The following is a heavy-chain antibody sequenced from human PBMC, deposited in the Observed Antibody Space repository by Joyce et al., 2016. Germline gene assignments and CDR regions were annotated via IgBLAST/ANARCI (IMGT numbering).Heavy chain of an antibody. J-gene: IGHJ4*02. CDR3: ARAHIRIWGGDVGLDY. CDR1: GYNFENYG. D-gene: IGHD3-10*01. Sequence: QVQLVLSGAEVKKPGASVSVSCKASGYNFENYGVSWVGQAPGQRLEGMGGIKPDNGDTVGAHKFQDRLSMTIYTSTTTTYMELRSLTSDYTAVYYCARAHIRIWGGDVGLDYWGQGTLVTVSS. V-gene: IGHV1-18*01. CDR2: IKPDNGDT.